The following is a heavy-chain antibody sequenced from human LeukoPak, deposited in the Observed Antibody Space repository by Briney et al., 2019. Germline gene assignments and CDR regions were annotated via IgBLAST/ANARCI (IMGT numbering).Heavy chain of an antibody. Sequence: ASVKVSCKASGYTFTGYYMHWVRQAPGQGLEWMGWINPNSGGTNYAQKFQGRVTMTRDTSISTAYMELSRLRSDDTAVYYCARGPRQDYGDNRYYYYYMDVWGKGTAVTISS. CDR2: INPNSGGT. CDR1: GYTFTGYY. D-gene: IGHD4-17*01. V-gene: IGHV1-2*02. CDR3: ARGPRQDYGDNRYYYYYMDV. J-gene: IGHJ6*03.